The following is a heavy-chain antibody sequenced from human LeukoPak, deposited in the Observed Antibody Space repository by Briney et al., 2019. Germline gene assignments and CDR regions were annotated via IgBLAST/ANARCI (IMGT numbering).Heavy chain of an antibody. CDR3: ARAATRGYSGYGYHSSGWYRSSYFDY. D-gene: IGHD5-12*01. J-gene: IGHJ4*02. CDR1: GGSFSGYY. CDR2: INHSGST. Sequence: SETLSLTCAVYGGSFSGYYWGWIRQPPGKGLEWIGEINHSGSTNYNPSLKSRVTISVDTSKNQFSLKLSSVTAADTAVYYCARAATRGYSGYGYHSSGWYRSSYFDYWGQGTLVTVSS. V-gene: IGHV4-34*01.